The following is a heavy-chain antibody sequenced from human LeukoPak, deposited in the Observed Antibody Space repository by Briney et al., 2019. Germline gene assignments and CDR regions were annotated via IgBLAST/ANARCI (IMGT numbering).Heavy chain of an antibody. CDR3: ARGLLDFWSGYRNWFDP. V-gene: IGHV4-34*01. Sequence: LETLSLTCAVYGGSFSGYYWSWIRQPPGKGLEWIGEINHSGSTNYNPSLKSRVTISVDTSKNQFSLKLSSVTAADTAVYYCARGLLDFWSGYRNWFDPWGQGTLVTVSS. D-gene: IGHD3-3*01. CDR1: GGSFSGYY. J-gene: IGHJ5*02. CDR2: INHSGST.